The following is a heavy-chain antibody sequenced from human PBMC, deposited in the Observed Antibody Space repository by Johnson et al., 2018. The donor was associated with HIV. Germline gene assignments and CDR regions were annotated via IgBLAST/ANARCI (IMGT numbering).Heavy chain of an antibody. Sequence: QVQLVESGGGVVQPGGSLRLSCVASRFTFSSYAMHWVRQAPGKGLEWVAVISYDGSNKYYADSVKGRFTISRDNSKNTLYLQMNSLRPEDTAVYYCATCRVPADMFDALDIWGQGTMVTVSS. CDR1: RFTFSSYA. J-gene: IGHJ3*02. CDR2: ISYDGSNK. V-gene: IGHV3-30-3*01. D-gene: IGHD2-2*01. CDR3: ATCRVPADMFDALDI.